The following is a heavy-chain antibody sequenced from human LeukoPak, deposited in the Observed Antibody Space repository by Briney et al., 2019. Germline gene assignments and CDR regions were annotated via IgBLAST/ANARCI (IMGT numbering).Heavy chain of an antibody. CDR3: AIVIVPAD. J-gene: IGHJ4*02. D-gene: IGHD2-2*01. CDR2: INCNSGGT. Sequence: ASVKVSCKGSGYTFTGYYIHWMRQAPGQGLEWMGWINCNSGGTNYAQKFQGRVTMTRDTSISTAYMELNRLRSDDTAVYYCAIVIVPADWGQGTLDTVSS. V-gene: IGHV1-2*02. CDR1: GYTFTGYY.